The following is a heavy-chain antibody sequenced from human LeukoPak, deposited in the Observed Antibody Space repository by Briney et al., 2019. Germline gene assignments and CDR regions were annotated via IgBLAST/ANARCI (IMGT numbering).Heavy chain of an antibody. CDR3: ARGRRRGSVSWGVTHAPFDY. J-gene: IGHJ4*02. CDR1: GGSISSSSYY. V-gene: IGHV4-39*07. CDR2: IYYSGST. Sequence: TSETLSLTCTVSGGSISSSSYYWGWIRQPPGKGLEWIGSIYYSGSTYYNPSLKSRVTISVDTSKNQFSLKLSSVTAADTAVYYCARGRRRGSVSWGVTHAPFDYWGQGTLVTVSS. D-gene: IGHD3-10*01.